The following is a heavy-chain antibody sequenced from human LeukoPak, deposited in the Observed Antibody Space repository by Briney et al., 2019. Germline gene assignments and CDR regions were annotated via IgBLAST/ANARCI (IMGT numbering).Heavy chain of an antibody. Sequence: SETLSLTCTVSGVSISTYYWSWIRQPPGKGLEWIGYIYYSGSTNYNPSLKSRVTISVDTSENQISLKLSSVTAADTAVYYCARDLNVFDIWGQGTMVTVSS. CDR3: ARDLNVFDI. CDR1: GVSISTYY. J-gene: IGHJ3*02. CDR2: IYYSGST. V-gene: IGHV4-59*01.